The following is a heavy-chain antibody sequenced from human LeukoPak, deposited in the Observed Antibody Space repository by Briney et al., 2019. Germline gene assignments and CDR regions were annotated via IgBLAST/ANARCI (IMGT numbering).Heavy chain of an antibody. D-gene: IGHD6-13*01. V-gene: IGHV3-21*01. CDR2: ISSSSSYI. J-gene: IGHJ5*02. Sequence: SGGSLRLSCAASGFTFSSYSMNWVRQAPGKGLEWVSSISSSSSYIYYADSVKGRFTISRDNAKNSLYLQMSSLRAEDTAVYYCARDRLGGAAAGTSWFDPWGQGTLVTVSS. CDR3: ARDRLGGAAAGTSWFDP. CDR1: GFTFSSYS.